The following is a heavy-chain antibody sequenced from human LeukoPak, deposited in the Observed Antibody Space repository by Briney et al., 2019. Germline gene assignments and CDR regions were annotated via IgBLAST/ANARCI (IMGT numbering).Heavy chain of an antibody. CDR3: ARDTNHSSDY. D-gene: IGHD6-13*01. V-gene: IGHV4-59*12. J-gene: IGHJ4*02. CDR2: IYYSGST. CDR1: GGSISSYY. Sequence: SETLSLTCTVSGGSISSYYWSWIRQPPGKGLEWIGYIYYSGSTNYNPSLKSRVTISVDTSKNQFSLKLSSVTAADTAVYYCARDTNHSSDYWGQGTLVTVSS.